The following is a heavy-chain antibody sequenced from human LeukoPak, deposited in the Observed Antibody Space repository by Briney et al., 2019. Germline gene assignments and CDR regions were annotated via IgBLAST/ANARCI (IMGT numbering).Heavy chain of an antibody. CDR2: ITGSSSTI. Sequence: PGGSLRLSCAASGFTFSSYWMSWVRQAPGKGLEWVSYITGSSSTIYYADSVRGRFTISRDNAKNSLYLQMNSLRAEDTAVCYCATHGFGNAGWVDYWGQGILVTVSS. J-gene: IGHJ4*02. V-gene: IGHV3-48*04. CDR3: ATHGFGNAGWVDY. CDR1: GFTFSSYW. D-gene: IGHD3-9*01.